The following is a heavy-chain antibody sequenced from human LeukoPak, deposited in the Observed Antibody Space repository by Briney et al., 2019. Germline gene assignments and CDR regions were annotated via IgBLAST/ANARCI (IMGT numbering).Heavy chain of an antibody. V-gene: IGHV5-51*01. J-gene: IGHJ5*02. CDR2: IFPGDSHT. CDR3: ARSSVNWFDP. Sequence: PGESLKISCKGSGYSFTNYWIGWVRQMPGKGLEWKGIIFPGDSHTRYSPSFQGQVTMSADKSISTAYLQWSSLRASDTAMYYCARSSVNWFDPWGQGTLVTVSS. D-gene: IGHD3-3*01. CDR1: GYSFTNYW.